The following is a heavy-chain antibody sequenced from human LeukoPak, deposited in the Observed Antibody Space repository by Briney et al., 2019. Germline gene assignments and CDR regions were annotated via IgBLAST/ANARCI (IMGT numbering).Heavy chain of an antibody. J-gene: IGHJ4*02. V-gene: IGHV1-18*01. Sequence: ASVTVSCKASGGTFSSYDISWVRQAPGQGLEWMGWISGYNGNTNYAQEFLGRVSMTADTSTSTAYMELRSLTSDDTAVYYCARSGRGTYYYFDLWGQGTLVTVSS. D-gene: IGHD5-12*01. CDR2: ISGYNGNT. CDR1: GGTFSSYD. CDR3: ARSGRGTYYYFDL.